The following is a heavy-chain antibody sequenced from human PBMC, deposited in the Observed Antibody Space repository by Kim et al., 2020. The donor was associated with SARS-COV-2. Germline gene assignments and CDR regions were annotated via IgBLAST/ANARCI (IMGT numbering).Heavy chain of an antibody. CDR1: GYTFTGYY. J-gene: IGHJ3*02. CDR3: ASAKTGTTYAFDI. D-gene: IGHD1-7*01. V-gene: IGHV1-2*02. Sequence: ASVKVSCKASGYTFTGYYMHWVRQAPGQGLEWMGWINPNSGGTNYAQKFQGRVTMTRDTSISTAYMELSRLRSDDTAVYYCASAKTGTTYAFDIWGQGTMVTVSS. CDR2: INPNSGGT.